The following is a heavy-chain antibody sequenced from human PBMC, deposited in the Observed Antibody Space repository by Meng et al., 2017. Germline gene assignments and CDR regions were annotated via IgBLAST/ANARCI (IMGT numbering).Heavy chain of an antibody. J-gene: IGHJ5*02. CDR1: ASSCSTTGVG. CDR3: GPKYDPRIRGVCWFDP. D-gene: IGHD3-16*01. V-gene: IGHV2-5*02. Sequence: ISLHVPGRPLPHRTQTLTPGCTFTASSCSTTGVGVGCIRQAAGKLLGLVALIYWENNNCYSPSLKSRITTTKDTTNNQVVNTMTNMDPVNTATYYSGPKYDPRIRGVCWFDPWGQGTLVTVSS. CDR2: IYWENNN.